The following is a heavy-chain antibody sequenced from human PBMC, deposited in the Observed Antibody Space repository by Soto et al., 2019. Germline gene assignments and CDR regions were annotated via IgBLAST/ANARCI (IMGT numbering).Heavy chain of an antibody. V-gene: IGHV1-18*01. CDR3: ARDFHSSVVVAAPDNWFDP. Sequence: ASVKVSCKASGYTFTSYGISWVRQAPGQGLEWMGWISAYNGNTNYAQKLQGRVTMTTDTSTSTAYMELRSLRSDDTAVYYCARDFHSSVVVAAPDNWFDPWGQGTLVTVYS. J-gene: IGHJ5*02. D-gene: IGHD2-15*01. CDR2: ISAYNGNT. CDR1: GYTFTSYG.